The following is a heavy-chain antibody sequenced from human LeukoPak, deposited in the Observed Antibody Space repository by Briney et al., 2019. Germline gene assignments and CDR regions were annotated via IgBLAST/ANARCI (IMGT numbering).Heavy chain of an antibody. CDR3: ARTYYYDSSGYYFDY. CDR1: GYTFTSYD. CDR2: MNPNSGNT. J-gene: IGHJ4*02. Sequence: ASVKVSCKASGYTFTSYDINWVRQATGQGLEWMGWMNPNSGNTGYAQKFQGRLTITADESTSTAYMELSSLRSEDTAVYYCARTYYYDSSGYYFDYWGQGTLVTVSS. V-gene: IGHV1-8*03. D-gene: IGHD3-22*01.